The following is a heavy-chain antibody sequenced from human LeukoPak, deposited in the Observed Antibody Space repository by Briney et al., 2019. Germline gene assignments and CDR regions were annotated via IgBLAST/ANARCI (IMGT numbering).Heavy chain of an antibody. CDR2: IIPIFGTA. V-gene: IGHV1-69*06. Sequence: SVKVSCKASGGTFSSYAISWVRQAPGQGLEWMGGIIPIFGTANYAQKFQGRVTITADKSTSTAYMELRSLRSDDTAVYYCARDRGVVVAAMFYWGQGTLVTVSS. J-gene: IGHJ4*02. D-gene: IGHD2-15*01. CDR1: GGTFSSYA. CDR3: ARDRGVVVAAMFY.